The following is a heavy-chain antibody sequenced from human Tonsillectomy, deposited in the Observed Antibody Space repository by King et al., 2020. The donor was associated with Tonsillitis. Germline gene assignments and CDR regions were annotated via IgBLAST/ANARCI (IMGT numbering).Heavy chain of an antibody. CDR3: AGGRGVDLYGMDV. V-gene: IGHV1-18*04. D-gene: IGHD3-3*01. Sequence: QLVQSGAEVKKPGASVKVSCQASGYTFTNYGITWVRQAPGQGLEWMGWISAYDGDTKGAQKFQGRVTMTTDTSTSTAYMQLRSLRSDDTAVYYCAGGRGVDLYGMDVWGQGTTVTVSS. J-gene: IGHJ6*02. CDR2: ISAYDGDT. CDR1: GYTFTNYG.